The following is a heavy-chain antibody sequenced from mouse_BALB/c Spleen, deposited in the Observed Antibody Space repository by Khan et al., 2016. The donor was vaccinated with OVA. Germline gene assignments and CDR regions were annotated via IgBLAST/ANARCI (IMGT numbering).Heavy chain of an antibody. CDR3: APFGNNYVSFAY. V-gene: IGHV1S136*01. J-gene: IGHJ3*01. CDR2: IYPFNDDT. Sequence: VQLQQSGPELVKPGASVKMSCQASGYTFTSYVMHWVKQKPGLGLEWIGYIYPFNDDTKYNEKFKGKVTLTSDKSSSTAYMELCSLTSEDSAVYYCAPFGNNYVSFAYWGQGTLVTVSA. CDR1: GYTFTSYV. D-gene: IGHD1-3*01.